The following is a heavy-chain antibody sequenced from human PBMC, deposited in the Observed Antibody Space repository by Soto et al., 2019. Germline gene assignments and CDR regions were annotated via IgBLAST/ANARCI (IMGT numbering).Heavy chain of an antibody. V-gene: IGHV4-39*01. CDR2: IYYSGST. Sequence: QLQLQESGPGLVKPSETLSLTCTVSGGSISSSSYYWGWIRQPPGKGLEWIGSIYYSGSTYYNPSLKSRVTISVDTSKNQFSLKLSSVTAADTAVYYGARLSNWNYGTFDYWGQGTLVTVSS. J-gene: IGHJ4*02. D-gene: IGHD1-7*01. CDR3: ARLSNWNYGTFDY. CDR1: GGSISSSSYY.